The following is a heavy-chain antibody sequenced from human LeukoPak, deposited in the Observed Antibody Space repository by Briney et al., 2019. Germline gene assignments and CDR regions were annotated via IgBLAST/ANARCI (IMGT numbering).Heavy chain of an antibody. V-gene: IGHV3-30-3*01. J-gene: IGHJ4*02. CDR1: GFTFSNYA. CDR2: ISYDGSNK. D-gene: IGHD3-22*01. Sequence: GRSLRLSCAASGFTFSNYAMHWVRQPPGKGLEWVTVISYDGSNKFYADSVKGRFTISRDDSKNTLYLQMNTLRPEDTAVYYCARDYYYDRSGYYLPDYWGQGTLVTVSS. CDR3: ARDYYYDRSGYYLPDY.